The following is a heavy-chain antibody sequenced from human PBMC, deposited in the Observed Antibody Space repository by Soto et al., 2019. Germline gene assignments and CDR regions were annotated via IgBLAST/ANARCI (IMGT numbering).Heavy chain of an antibody. CDR2: ISWNSGSI. Sequence: PGGSLRLSCAASGFTFDDYAMHWIRQAPGKGLEWVLGISWNSGSIGYADSVKGRFTISRDNAKNSLYLQMNSLRAEDTALYYCAKDIPSSGWYDAFDIWGQGTMVTVSS. CDR3: AKDIPSSGWYDAFDI. V-gene: IGHV3-9*01. D-gene: IGHD6-19*01. CDR1: GFTFDDYA. J-gene: IGHJ3*02.